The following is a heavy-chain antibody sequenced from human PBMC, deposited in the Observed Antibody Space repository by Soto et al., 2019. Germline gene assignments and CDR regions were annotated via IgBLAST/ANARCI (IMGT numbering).Heavy chain of an antibody. J-gene: IGHJ6*02. CDR2: IIPIFGTA. V-gene: IGHV1-69*06. CDR3: ARVGVTYYYDSSGYRTPFHYGMDV. D-gene: IGHD3-22*01. CDR1: GGTFSSYD. Sequence: SVKISCKDSGGTFSSYDISWVRQDTGQRLEWMGGIIPIFGTANYAQKFQGRVTITADKSTSTAYMELSSLRSEDTAVYYCARVGVTYYYDSSGYRTPFHYGMDVWGQGTTVTVSS.